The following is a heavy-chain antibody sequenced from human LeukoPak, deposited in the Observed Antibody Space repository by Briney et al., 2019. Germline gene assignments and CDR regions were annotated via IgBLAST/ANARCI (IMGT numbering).Heavy chain of an antibody. CDR1: GGSISSYY. J-gene: IGHJ4*02. CDR2: IYYSGST. CDR3: AREELVVRGVIDY. D-gene: IGHD3-10*01. Sequence: PSETLSLTCTVSGGSISSYYWSWIRQPPGKGLEWIGYIYYSGSTNYNPSLKSRVTISVETSKNEFSLKLRSVTAADTAVYYCAREELVVRGVIDYWGQGTLVTVSS. V-gene: IGHV4-59*01.